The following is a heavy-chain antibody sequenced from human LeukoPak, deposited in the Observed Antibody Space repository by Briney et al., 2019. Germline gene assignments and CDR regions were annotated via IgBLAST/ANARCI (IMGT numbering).Heavy chain of an antibody. CDR1: GGSISSYY. CDR2: IYYSGST. CDR3: ARLGSRWPYGYFDL. Sequence: SETLSLTCTVSGGSISSYYWSWIRQPPGNGLEWIGYIYYSGSTNYNPSLKSRVTISVDASKNQFSLKLSSVTAADTAVYYCARLGSRWPYGYFDLWGRGTLVTVSS. J-gene: IGHJ2*01. D-gene: IGHD6-19*01. V-gene: IGHV4-59*08.